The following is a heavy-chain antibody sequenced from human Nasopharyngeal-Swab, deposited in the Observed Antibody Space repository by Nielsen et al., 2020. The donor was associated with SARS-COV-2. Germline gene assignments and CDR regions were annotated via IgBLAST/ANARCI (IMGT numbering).Heavy chain of an antibody. D-gene: IGHD2-21*01. CDR1: GFTFSSFA. Sequence: GGSLRPSCAASGFTFSSFAMSWVPQAPGKGLEWVSIISGSGDTTYYADSVKDRFTISRDNSKNTLYLQTNSLRVEDTAVYYCAKAPYLRGLDVWGQGTTVTVSS. V-gene: IGHV3-23*01. J-gene: IGHJ6*02. CDR2: ISGSGDTT. CDR3: AKAPYLRGLDV.